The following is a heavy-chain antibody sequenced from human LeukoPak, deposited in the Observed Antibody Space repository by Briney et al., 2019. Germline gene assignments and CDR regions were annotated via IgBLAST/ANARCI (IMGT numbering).Heavy chain of an antibody. CDR1: GGTFSSYT. D-gene: IGHD2-2*01. J-gene: IGHJ4*02. Sequence: SVKVSCKASGGTFSSYTISWVRQAPGQGLEWIGRIIPILGIANYAQKFQGRVTITADKSTSTAYMELSSLRSEDTAVYYCARENGSYCNSTSCPKPFDYWGQGTLVTVSS. CDR3: ARENGSYCNSTSCPKPFDY. V-gene: IGHV1-69*04. CDR2: IIPILGIA.